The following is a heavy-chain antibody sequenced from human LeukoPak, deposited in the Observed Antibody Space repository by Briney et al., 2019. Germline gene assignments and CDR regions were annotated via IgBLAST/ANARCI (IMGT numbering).Heavy chain of an antibody. Sequence: PSETLSLTCTVSGGSISSSSYYWGWIRQPPGKGLEWIGSIYYSGSTYYNPSLKSRVTISVDTSKNQFSLKLSSVTAADTAVYYCARQKAYHYYDSSGYYYNWGQGTLVTVSS. V-gene: IGHV4-39*01. D-gene: IGHD3-22*01. CDR3: ARQKAYHYYDSSGYYYN. CDR1: GGSISSSSYY. CDR2: IYYSGST. J-gene: IGHJ4*02.